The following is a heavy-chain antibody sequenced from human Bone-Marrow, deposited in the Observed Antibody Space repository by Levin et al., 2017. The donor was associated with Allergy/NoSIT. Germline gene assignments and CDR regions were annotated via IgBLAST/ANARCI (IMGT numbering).Heavy chain of an antibody. CDR3: EATYYYDTNAPPGDY. V-gene: IGHV3-15*01. D-gene: IGHD3-22*01. J-gene: IGHJ4*02. CDR2: IKSKSAGGTT. Sequence: GGSLRLSCAASGFTFSNAWMNWVRQAPGKGLEWVGRIKSKSAGGTTDYSAPVKGRFTISRDDSTNTLFLQMNSLKIEDTALYYCEATYYYDTNAPPGDYWGQGALVTVSS. CDR1: GFTFSNAW.